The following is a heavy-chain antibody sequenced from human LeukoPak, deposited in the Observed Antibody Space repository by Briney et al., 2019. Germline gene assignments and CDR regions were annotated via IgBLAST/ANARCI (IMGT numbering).Heavy chain of an antibody. CDR1: GYTFTSYG. V-gene: IGHV1-18*04. J-gene: IGHJ4*02. CDR2: ISAYSGNT. Sequence: GASVKVSCKASGYTFTSYGIGWVRQAPGQGLEWMGWISAYSGNTNYAQKLQGRVTMTTDTSTSTAYMELRSLRSDDTAVYYCARDRYYGSGTYFDYWGQGTLVTVSS. CDR3: ARDRYYGSGTYFDY. D-gene: IGHD3-10*01.